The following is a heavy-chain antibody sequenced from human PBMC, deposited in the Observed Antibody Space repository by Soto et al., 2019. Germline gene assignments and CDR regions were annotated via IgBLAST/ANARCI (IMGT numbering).Heavy chain of an antibody. CDR1: GYTFISHG. CDR3: ARLSSSIVVVPAYGMDE. CDR2: ISGKNGNT. D-gene: IGHD2-2*01. V-gene: IGHV1-18*04. J-gene: IGHJ6*02. Sequence: QVQLVQSGVEVKKPGASVKVSCKASGYTFISHGISWVRQAPGQGLEWMGWISGKNGNTNYAKKLQGRVTLTTDTSTSKTYMELTRLSSADTAVYYCARLSSSIVVVPAYGMDEWGQGTTVTVSS.